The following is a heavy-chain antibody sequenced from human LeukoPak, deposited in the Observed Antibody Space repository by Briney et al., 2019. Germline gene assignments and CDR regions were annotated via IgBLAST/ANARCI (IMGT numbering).Heavy chain of an antibody. J-gene: IGHJ5*02. CDR2: ISAYNGNT. D-gene: IGHD3-22*01. V-gene: IGHV1-18*01. Sequence: ASVKVSCKASGYTFTSYGISWVRQAPGQGLEWMGWISAYNGNTNYAQKLQGRVTMTTDTSTSTAYMELRSLRSDDTAVYYCARKSYYDSSGYYSGWFDPWGQGTLVTVSS. CDR3: ARKSYYDSSGYYSGWFDP. CDR1: GYTFTSYG.